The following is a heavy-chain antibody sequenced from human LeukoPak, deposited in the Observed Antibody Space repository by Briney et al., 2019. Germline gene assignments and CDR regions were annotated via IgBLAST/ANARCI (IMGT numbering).Heavy chain of an antibody. CDR1: GFTFSDYY. V-gene: IGHV3-11*01. J-gene: IGHJ3*02. CDR2: ISSSGSTI. Sequence: GGSLRLSCAASGFTFSDYYMSWIHQAPGKGLEWVSYISSSGSTIYYADSVKGRFTISRDNAKNSLYLQMNSLRAEDTAVYYCASPSRTVADAFDIWGQGTMVTVSS. D-gene: IGHD4-11*01. CDR3: ASPSRTVADAFDI.